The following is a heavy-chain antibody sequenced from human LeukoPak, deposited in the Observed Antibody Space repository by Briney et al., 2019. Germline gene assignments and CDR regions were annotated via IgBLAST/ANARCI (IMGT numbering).Heavy chain of an antibody. D-gene: IGHD4-11*01. CDR2: IIPIFGTA. Sequence: SVTVSCKASGGTFSSYAISWVRQAPGQGLEWMGGIIPIFGTANYAQKFQGRVTITTDESTSTAYMELSSLRSEDTAVYYCARARDYSNYLYYFDYWGQGTLVTVSS. CDR3: ARARDYSNYLYYFDY. CDR1: GGTFSSYA. J-gene: IGHJ4*02. V-gene: IGHV1-69*05.